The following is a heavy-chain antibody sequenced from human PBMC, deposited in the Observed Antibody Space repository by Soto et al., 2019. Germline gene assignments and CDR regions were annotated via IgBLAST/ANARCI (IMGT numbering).Heavy chain of an antibody. CDR1: GGTFSSYA. V-gene: IGHV1-69*06. CDR3: ARDPHSYYDFWSGPCDP. J-gene: IGHJ5*02. Sequence: QVQLVQSGAEVKKPGSSVKVSCKASGGTFSSYAISWVRQAPGQGLEWMGGIIPIFGTANYAQKFQGRVTITADKSTSTAYMELSSVRSEDTAVYYWARDPHSYYDFWSGPCDPWGQGTLVTVSS. CDR2: IIPIFGTA. D-gene: IGHD3-3*01.